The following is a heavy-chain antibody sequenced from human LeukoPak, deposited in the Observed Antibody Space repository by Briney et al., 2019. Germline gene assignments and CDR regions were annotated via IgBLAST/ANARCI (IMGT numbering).Heavy chain of an antibody. D-gene: IGHD6-13*01. CDR1: GFTFSSYS. J-gene: IGHJ4*02. CDR3: ARDSAGAAGRFDY. V-gene: IGHV3-21*01. Sequence: PGGSLRLSCAASGFTFSSYSMNWVRQAPGKGLEWVSSISSISYIYYADSVKGRFTISRDTAKNSLYLQMNSLRAEDTAVYYCARDSAGAAGRFDYWGQGTLVTVSS. CDR2: ISSISYI.